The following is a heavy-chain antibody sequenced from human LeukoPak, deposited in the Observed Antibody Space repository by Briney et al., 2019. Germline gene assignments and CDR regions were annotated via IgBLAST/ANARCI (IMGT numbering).Heavy chain of an antibody. D-gene: IGHD5-18*01. Sequence: ASVKVSCKASGYIFTGYYMHWVRQAPGQGLEWMGWINPNSGGTKYAQKFQGRATMTRDTSISTAYMELSRLTSDDTAVYYCAKNVDTAMASYYNYYMDVWGKGTTVTVSS. J-gene: IGHJ6*03. V-gene: IGHV1-2*02. CDR2: INPNSGGT. CDR3: AKNVDTAMASYYNYYMDV. CDR1: GYIFTGYY.